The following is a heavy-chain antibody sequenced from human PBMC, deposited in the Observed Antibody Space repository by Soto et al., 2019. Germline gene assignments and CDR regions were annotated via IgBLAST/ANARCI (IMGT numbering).Heavy chain of an antibody. V-gene: IGHV3-30*18. CDR3: AKGGGAPGYPIDY. Sequence: QVQLGESGGGVVQPGKSLRLSCVGSGFTFGNYAMYWVRQAPGKGLEWVAFISYDGSKRYHAGSVKGQFTISRDNARNTLYLQMDRLRPEDTAVYYCAKGGGAPGYPIDYWGQGTLVTVSS. CDR2: ISYDGSKR. D-gene: IGHD3-9*01. J-gene: IGHJ4*02. CDR1: GFTFGNYA.